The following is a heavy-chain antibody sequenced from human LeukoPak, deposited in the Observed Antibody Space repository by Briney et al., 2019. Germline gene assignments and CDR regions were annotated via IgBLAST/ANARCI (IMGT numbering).Heavy chain of an antibody. D-gene: IGHD1-7*01. Sequence: SVKVSCKASGGTFTNYAVSWLRQAPGQGLEWMGRIIPTFGTANYAQKFQGRVTFTTDESTTTAYMELYSLRSEDTAVYYCVRDTPLGTGTKAFYLAYWGQGTLVTVSS. CDR1: GGTFTNYA. J-gene: IGHJ4*02. V-gene: IGHV1-69*05. CDR3: VRDTPLGTGTKAFYLAY. CDR2: IIPTFGTA.